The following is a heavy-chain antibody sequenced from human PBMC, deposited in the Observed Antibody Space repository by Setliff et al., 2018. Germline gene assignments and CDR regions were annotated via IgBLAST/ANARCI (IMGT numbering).Heavy chain of an antibody. CDR1: GYSISSGYI. V-gene: IGHV4-38-2*02. CDR3: ARLGGYSYGLFRN. D-gene: IGHD5-18*01. CDR2: IGHTGST. J-gene: IGHJ4*02. Sequence: SETLSLTCTVSGYSISSGYIWGWIRQPPGKGLEWVGNIGHTGSTNYNPSLKSRVTISLDTSKNQFSLKLSSVTAADTAVYYCARLGGYSYGLFRNWGQGTLVTVSS.